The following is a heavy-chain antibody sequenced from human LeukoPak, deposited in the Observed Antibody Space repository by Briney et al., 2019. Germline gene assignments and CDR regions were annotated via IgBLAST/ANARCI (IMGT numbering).Heavy chain of an antibody. Sequence: GGSLRLSCAASGFTFSSYAMSWVRQAPGKGLEWVSAISGSGGSTCYADSVKGRFTISRDNSKNTLYLQMNSLRAEDTAVYYCAREYYYDSSGYYSDYWGQGTLVTVSS. CDR2: ISGSGGST. J-gene: IGHJ4*02. V-gene: IGHV3-23*01. CDR1: GFTFSSYA. CDR3: AREYYYDSSGYYSDY. D-gene: IGHD3-22*01.